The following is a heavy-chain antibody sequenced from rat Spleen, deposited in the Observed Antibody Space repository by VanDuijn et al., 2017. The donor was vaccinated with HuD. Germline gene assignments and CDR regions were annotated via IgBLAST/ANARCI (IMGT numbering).Heavy chain of an antibody. D-gene: IGHD4-3*01. CDR3: TRDSGYGVMDA. V-gene: IGHV2-34*01. CDR2: MWEDGDT. CDR1: GFSLTSYC. Sequence: QVQLKESGPGLVQPSETLSLTCTVSGFSLTSYCVSWVRQPSGNGPDWMGRMWEDGDTAYNSALKSRLSISRDTSKNQVFLKMISLQTDDTGTYYCTRDSGYGVMDAWGQGASVTVSS. J-gene: IGHJ4*01.